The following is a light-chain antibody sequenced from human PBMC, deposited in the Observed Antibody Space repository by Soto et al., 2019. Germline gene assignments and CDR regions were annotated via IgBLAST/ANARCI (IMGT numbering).Light chain of an antibody. Sequence: EIVLTQSPATLSLCPWERATLSCRASQSVRTYLAWYQQKPGQAPRLLIYDASNRATGIPARFSGSGSGTDFTLTISSLEPEDFAVYYCQQRSNWPPVTFGQGTRLEIK. CDR1: QSVRTY. CDR3: QQRSNWPPVT. J-gene: IGKJ5*01. V-gene: IGKV3-11*01. CDR2: DAS.